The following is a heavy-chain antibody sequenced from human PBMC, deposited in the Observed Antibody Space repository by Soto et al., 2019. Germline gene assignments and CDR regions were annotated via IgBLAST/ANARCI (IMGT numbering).Heavy chain of an antibody. CDR3: ARGGGSYYDFWSGPPRWFDP. J-gene: IGHJ5*02. Sequence: PSETLSLTCTVSGGSISSGGYYWSWIRQHPGKGLEWIGYIYYSGSTYYNPSLKSRVTISVDTSKNQFSLKLSSVTAADTAVYYCARGGGSYYDFWSGPPRWFDPWGQGTLVTSPQ. D-gene: IGHD3-3*01. CDR1: GGSISSGGYY. V-gene: IGHV4-31*03. CDR2: IYYSGST.